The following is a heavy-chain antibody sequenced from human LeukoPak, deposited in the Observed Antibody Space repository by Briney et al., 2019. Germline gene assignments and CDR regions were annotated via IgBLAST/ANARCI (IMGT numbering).Heavy chain of an antibody. CDR3: AKGQYSSGWYWFDY. Sequence: GRSLRLSCAASGFTFSSYGMHWVRQAPGKGLEWVAVISYDGSNKYYADTVKGRFTISRDNSKNTLYLQMNSLGAEDTAVYYCAKGQYSSGWYWFDYWGQGTLVTVSS. CDR2: ISYDGSNK. J-gene: IGHJ4*02. D-gene: IGHD6-19*01. V-gene: IGHV3-30*18. CDR1: GFTFSSYG.